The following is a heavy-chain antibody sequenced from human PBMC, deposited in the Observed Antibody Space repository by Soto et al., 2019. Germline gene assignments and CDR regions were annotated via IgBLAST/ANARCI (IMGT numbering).Heavy chain of an antibody. D-gene: IGHD3-9*01. CDR3: AKDLNHPWTKIFDY. J-gene: IGHJ4*02. CDR1: GFTFSSYG. V-gene: IGHV3-30*18. CDR2: ISYDGSNK. Sequence: QVQLVESGGGVVQPGRSLRLSCAASGFTFSSYGMHWARQAPGKGLEWVAVISYDGSNKYYADSVKGRFTISRDNSKNTRYQQMNSLRAEDTAVYYCAKDLNHPWTKIFDYWGQGTLVTVSS.